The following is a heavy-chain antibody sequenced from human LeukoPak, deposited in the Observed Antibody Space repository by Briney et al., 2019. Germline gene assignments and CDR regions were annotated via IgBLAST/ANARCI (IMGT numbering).Heavy chain of an antibody. D-gene: IGHD2-2*01. J-gene: IGHJ6*02. CDR1: GFTFDDYA. CDR2: ISWNSGSI. Sequence: SGGSLRLSCAASGFTFDDYAMHWVRHAPGKGLEWVSGISWNSGSIGYADSVKGRFTISRDNAKNSLYLQMNSLRAEDTAVYYCARDRTYCSSTSCYVSGMDVWGQGTTVTVSS. V-gene: IGHV3-9*01. CDR3: ARDRTYCSSTSCYVSGMDV.